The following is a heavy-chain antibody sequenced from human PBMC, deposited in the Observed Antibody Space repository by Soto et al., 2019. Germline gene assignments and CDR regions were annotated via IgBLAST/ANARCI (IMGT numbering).Heavy chain of an antibody. CDR3: AKVGDCSSTSCYRLYYYYGMDV. CDR1: GFTFSSYA. CDR2: ISGSGGST. J-gene: IGHJ6*02. Sequence: GGSLRLSCAASGFTFSSYAMSWVRQAPGKGLEWVSAISGSGGSTYYVDSVKGRFTISRDNSKNTLYLQMNSLRAEDTAVYYCAKVGDCSSTSCYRLYYYYGMDVWGQGTTVTVSS. D-gene: IGHD2-2*01. V-gene: IGHV3-23*01.